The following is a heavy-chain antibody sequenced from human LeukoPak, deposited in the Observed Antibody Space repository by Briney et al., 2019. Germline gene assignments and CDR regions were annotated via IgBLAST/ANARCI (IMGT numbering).Heavy chain of an antibody. J-gene: IGHJ4*02. CDR2: IYYSGST. D-gene: IGHD2-2*03. V-gene: IGHV4-61*05. CDR1: GGSISSSSYY. Sequence: NPSETLSLTCTVSGGSISSSSYYWGWLRQPPGKGLEWIGYIYYSGSTNYNPSLKSRVTISVDTSKNQFSLKLSSVTAADTAVYYCARMDIDYYFDYWGQGTLVTVSS. CDR3: ARMDIDYYFDY.